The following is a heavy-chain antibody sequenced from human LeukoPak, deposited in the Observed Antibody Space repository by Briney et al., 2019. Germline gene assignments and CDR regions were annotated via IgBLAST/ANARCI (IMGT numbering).Heavy chain of an antibody. CDR1: GYTLTELS. CDR3: ARTRGYSYGYEGDY. CDR2: FDPEDGET. J-gene: IGHJ4*02. V-gene: IGHV1-24*01. Sequence: ASVKVSCKVSGYTLTELSMHWVRQAPGKGLEWMGGFDPEDGETIYAQKFQGRVTMTRDTSISTAYMELSRLRSDDTAVYYCARTRGYSYGYEGDYWGQGTLVTVSS. D-gene: IGHD5-18*01.